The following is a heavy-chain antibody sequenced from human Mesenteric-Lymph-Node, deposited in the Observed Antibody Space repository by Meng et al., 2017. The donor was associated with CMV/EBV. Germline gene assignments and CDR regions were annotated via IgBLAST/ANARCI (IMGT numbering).Heavy chain of an antibody. CDR2: IPYDGSGE. Sequence: GESLKISCTVTGITFSTYGFHWVRQAPGKGLEWVASIPYDGSGEHYRDSVKGRFTVSRDRSKNTVYLQMNSLTAGDTAVYYCVQSEARPKWGQGTLVTVSS. CDR1: GITFSTYG. CDR3: VQSEARPK. V-gene: IGHV3-30*02. J-gene: IGHJ4*02.